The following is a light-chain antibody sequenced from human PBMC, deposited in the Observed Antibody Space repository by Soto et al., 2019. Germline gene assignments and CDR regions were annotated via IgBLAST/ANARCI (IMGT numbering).Light chain of an antibody. CDR3: QQSDITPWT. Sequence: DIQMTQSPSSLSASVGDRVTITCRASQSISSYLNWYQQKPGKAPNLLIYAASRLQSGVPSRFSGSGSGTDFTLTISSLQTEDFATYYCQQSDITPWTLGQGTKVEIK. J-gene: IGKJ1*01. CDR2: AAS. V-gene: IGKV1-39*01. CDR1: QSISSY.